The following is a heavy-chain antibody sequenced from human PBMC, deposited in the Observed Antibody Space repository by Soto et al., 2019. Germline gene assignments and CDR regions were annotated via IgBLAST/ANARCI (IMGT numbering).Heavy chain of an antibody. Sequence: SETLSLTCAVSGASLSSAGSSWTWTRQSPGEGLEWIGYIVNTGSRYQSESTSYNPSLESRVTISVDKSNNQVSLRLTSVTAAETAVYFWGRGRGWLDTWAQGPVVSVS. CDR3: GRGRGWLDT. CDR1: GASLSSAGSS. J-gene: IGHJ5*02. CDR2: IVNTGSRYQSEST. V-gene: IGHV4-30-2*06. D-gene: IGHD3-16*01.